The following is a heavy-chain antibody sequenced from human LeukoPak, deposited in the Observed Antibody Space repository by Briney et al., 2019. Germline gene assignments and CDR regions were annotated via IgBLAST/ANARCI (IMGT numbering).Heavy chain of an antibody. CDR2: INHSGST. Sequence: LETLSLTCAVYGGSFSGYYWSWTRQPPGKGLEWIGEINHSGSTYYNPSLKSRVTMSVDTSKNQISLKLSSVIAADTAVYYCARGRGLGSGWYNFDYWGQGTLVTVSS. V-gene: IGHV4-34*01. CDR1: GGSFSGYY. J-gene: IGHJ4*02. D-gene: IGHD6-19*01. CDR3: ARGRGLGSGWYNFDY.